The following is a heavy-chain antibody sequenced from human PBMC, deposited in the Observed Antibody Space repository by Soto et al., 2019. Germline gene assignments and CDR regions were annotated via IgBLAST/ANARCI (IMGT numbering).Heavy chain of an antibody. V-gene: IGHV1-69*06. CDR3: ARAYYYDSSALLGNAFDI. D-gene: IGHD3-22*01. Sequence: SVKVSCKASGGTFSSYAISWVRQAPGQGLEWTGGIIPIFGTANYAQKFQGRVTITADKSTSTAYMELSSLRSEDTAVYYCARAYYYDSSALLGNAFDIWGQGTMVTVSS. CDR2: IIPIFGTA. J-gene: IGHJ3*02. CDR1: GGTFSSYA.